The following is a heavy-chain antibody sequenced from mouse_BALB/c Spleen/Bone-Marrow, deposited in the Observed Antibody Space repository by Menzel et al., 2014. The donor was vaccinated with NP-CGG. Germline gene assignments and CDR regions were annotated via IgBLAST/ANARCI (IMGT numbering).Heavy chain of an antibody. J-gene: IGHJ4*01. CDR1: GLTFSSYT. Sequence: VKVVESGGGXVQXGGSLKLSCAASGLTFSSYTMSWVRQTPEKRLEWVAYISNGGGSTYYPDTVKGRFTISRDNAKNTLYLQMSSLKSEDTAMYYCARHGXYGSRAMDYWXQGTSVTV. D-gene: IGHD1-1*01. CDR2: ISNGGGST. CDR3: ARHGXYGSRAMDY. V-gene: IGHV5-12-2*01.